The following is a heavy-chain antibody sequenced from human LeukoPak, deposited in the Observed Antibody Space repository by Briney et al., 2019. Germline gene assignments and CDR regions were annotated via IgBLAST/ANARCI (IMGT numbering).Heavy chain of an antibody. D-gene: IGHD1-26*01. CDR3: ARGQWELPSPYYFDY. J-gene: IGHJ4*02. V-gene: IGHV3-11*04. Sequence: GGSLRLSCAASGFTFSDYYMSWIRQAPGKGLEWVSYISSSGSTIYYADSVKGRFTISRDNAKNSLYLQMNSLRAEDTAVYYCARGQWELPSPYYFDYWGQGTLVTVSS. CDR1: GFTFSDYY. CDR2: ISSSGSTI.